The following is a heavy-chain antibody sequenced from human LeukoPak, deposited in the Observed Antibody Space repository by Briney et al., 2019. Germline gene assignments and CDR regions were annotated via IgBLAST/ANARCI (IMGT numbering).Heavy chain of an antibody. CDR3: ARVQYSSSSTKDY. D-gene: IGHD6-6*01. J-gene: IGHJ4*02. CDR2: ISYDGSNK. V-gene: IGHV3-30-3*01. CDR1: GFTFSSYA. Sequence: GGSLRLSCAASGFTFSSYAMHWVRQAPGEGLEWVAVISYDGSNKNHADSVKGRFTISRDNSKNTLYLQMTSLRPEDTAVYYCARVQYSSSSTKDYWGQGTLVTVSS.